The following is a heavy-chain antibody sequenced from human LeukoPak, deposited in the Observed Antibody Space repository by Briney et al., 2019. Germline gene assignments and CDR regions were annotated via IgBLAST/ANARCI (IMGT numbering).Heavy chain of an antibody. J-gene: IGHJ4*02. Sequence: ASVKVSCKASGYTFTSYAMHWVRQAPGQRLEWMGWINAGNGNTKYSQKFQGRVTITRDTSASTAYMELSSLRSEDTAVYYCASGRYGIRQWLVGYEEGYFDYWGQGTLVTVSS. V-gene: IGHV1-3*01. D-gene: IGHD6-19*01. CDR1: GYTFTSYA. CDR2: INAGNGNT. CDR3: ASGRYGIRQWLVGYEEGYFDY.